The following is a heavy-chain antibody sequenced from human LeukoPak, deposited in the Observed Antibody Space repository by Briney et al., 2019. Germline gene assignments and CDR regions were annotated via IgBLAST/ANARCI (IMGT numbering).Heavy chain of an antibody. CDR3: ARGAPTTRIGAGRFDY. D-gene: IGHD5-12*01. J-gene: IGHJ4*02. V-gene: IGHV1-46*01. CDR2: INPSGGST. Sequence: ASVKVSCKASGYTFTSYGISWVRQAPGQGLEWMGEINPSGGSTSYAQKFQGRITATRDTYTNTVYMDLSSLRSEDTATYYCARGAPTTRIGAGRFDYWGQGSLLTVAS. CDR1: GYTFTSYG.